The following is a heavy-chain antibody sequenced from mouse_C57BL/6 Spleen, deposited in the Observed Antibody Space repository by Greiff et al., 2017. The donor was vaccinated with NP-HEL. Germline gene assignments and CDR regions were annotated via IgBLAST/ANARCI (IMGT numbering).Heavy chain of an antibody. J-gene: IGHJ2*01. D-gene: IGHD1-1*02. Sequence: EVHLVESGGGLVKPGGSLKLSCAASGFTFSSYAMSWVRQTPEKRLEWVATISDGGSYTYYPDNVKGRFTISRDNAKNNLYLQMSHLKSEDTAMYYCARDRWAYYFDYWGQGTTLTVSS. CDR1: GFTFSSYA. CDR3: ARDRWAYYFDY. CDR2: ISDGGSYT. V-gene: IGHV5-4*01.